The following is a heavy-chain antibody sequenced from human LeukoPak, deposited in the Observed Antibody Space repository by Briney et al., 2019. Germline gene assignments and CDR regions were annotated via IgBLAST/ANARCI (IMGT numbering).Heavy chain of an antibody. CDR3: ARPIAGAGMHAFDI. Sequence: SETLSLTCGVYGGSFSAYYWSWIRQPPGKGLEWIGEIYHSGSTNYNPSLKSRVTISVDTSKNQFSLKLSSVTAADTAVYYCARPIAGAGMHAFDIWGQGTMDTVSS. D-gene: IGHD6-13*01. CDR2: IYHSGST. V-gene: IGHV4-34*01. J-gene: IGHJ3*02. CDR1: GGSFSAYY.